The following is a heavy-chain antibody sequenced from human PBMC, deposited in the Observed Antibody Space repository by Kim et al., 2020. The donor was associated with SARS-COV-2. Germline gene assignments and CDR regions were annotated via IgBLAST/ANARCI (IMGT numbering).Heavy chain of an antibody. J-gene: IGHJ4*02. CDR2: LRQDGSQT. V-gene: IGHV3-7*03. Sequence: GGSLRLSCAASGFSFSTSAMSWVRQAPGKGLELVASLRQDGSQTSYGDSVRGRFTISRDNAKNSLYLQMNSLTGEDTAVYYCSRCWGLDYWGQG. D-gene: IGHD3-16*01. CDR3: SRCWGLDY. CDR1: GFSFSTSA.